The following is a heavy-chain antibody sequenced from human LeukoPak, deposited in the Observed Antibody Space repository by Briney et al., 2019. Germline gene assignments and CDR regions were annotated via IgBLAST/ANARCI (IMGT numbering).Heavy chain of an antibody. V-gene: IGHV3-7*01. D-gene: IGHD3-3*01. CDR1: GFTFSSYW. CDR2: IKQDGSEK. CDR3: ARGPLRFLEWIGFNWFDP. Sequence: GGSLRLSCAASGFTFSSYWMSWVRQAPGKGLEWVANIKQDGSEKYYVDSVKGRFTISRDNAKNSLYLQMNSLRAEDTAVYYCARGPLRFLEWIGFNWFDPWGQGTLVTVSS. J-gene: IGHJ5*02.